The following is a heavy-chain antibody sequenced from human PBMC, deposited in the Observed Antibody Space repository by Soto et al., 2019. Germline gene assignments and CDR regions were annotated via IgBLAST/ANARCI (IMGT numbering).Heavy chain of an antibody. Sequence: QVQLQESGPGLVKPSETLSLTCTVSGDSISNFYWSWIRQPAGKGLESIGRVSASARTNYNPSLQSRVTMSLDTSKNQISLRLTSVAAADTAVYFCASGMGRYLALWGRGTLVIVSS. V-gene: IGHV4-4*07. CDR2: VSASART. D-gene: IGHD3-10*01. CDR3: ASGMGRYLAL. CDR1: GDSISNFY. J-gene: IGHJ2*01.